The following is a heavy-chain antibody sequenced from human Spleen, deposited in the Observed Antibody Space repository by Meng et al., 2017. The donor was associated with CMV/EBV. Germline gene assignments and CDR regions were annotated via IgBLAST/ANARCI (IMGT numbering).Heavy chain of an antibody. CDR1: GYTFTGYF. D-gene: IGHD4-11*01. CDR2: INPNNGVT. Sequence: ASVKVSCKASGYTFTGYFIHWVRQAPGQGLEWMGWINPNNGVTNYAQKFQGRVTMTRDTSISTAYMELSRLRSDDTAVYYCAADVGGTVTTVLDYWGQGTLVTVSS. V-gene: IGHV1-2*02. CDR3: AADVGGTVTTVLDY. J-gene: IGHJ4*02.